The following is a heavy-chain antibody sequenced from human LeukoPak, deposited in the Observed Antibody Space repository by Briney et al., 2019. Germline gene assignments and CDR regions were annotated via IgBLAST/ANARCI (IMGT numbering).Heavy chain of an antibody. V-gene: IGHV3-15*01. CDR3: ITDPPGGSAAIDY. CDR1: GFTFSNAW. CDR2: IKSKTDGGTT. D-gene: IGHD2-2*01. J-gene: IGHJ4*01. Sequence: TGGSLRLSCAPPGFTFSNAWMTWVRPAPAKGLEWVGCIKSKTDGGTTDYAAAVKGRFTISRDDSRNTLYLQMNGLKSEDTAVYYCITDPPGGSAAIDYWGQGTLVTVSS.